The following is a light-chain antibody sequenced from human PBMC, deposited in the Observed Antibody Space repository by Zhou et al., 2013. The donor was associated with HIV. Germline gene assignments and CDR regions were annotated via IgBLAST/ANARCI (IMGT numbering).Light chain of an antibody. J-gene: IGKJ4*01. CDR2: GAS. Sequence: DIQMTQSPSSLSASVGDRVTITCRASQSISRYLNWYQQKPGKAPKLLIYGASTLHSGVPSRFSGSGSGTDFTLTISSLQPEDFATYYCQHTFTTPITFGGGTRVEIK. CDR3: QHTFTTPIT. CDR1: QSISRY. V-gene: IGKV1-39*01.